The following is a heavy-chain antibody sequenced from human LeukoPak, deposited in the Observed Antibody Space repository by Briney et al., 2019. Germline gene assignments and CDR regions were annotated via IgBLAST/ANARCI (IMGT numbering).Heavy chain of an antibody. CDR1: GFTFSSYG. CDR3: ARSIYDYVWGSYRGFDY. Sequence: GGSLRLSCTASGFTFSSYGMSWVRQAPGKGLDWVSAISGSGGSTYYADSVKGRFTISRDNSKNTLYLQMNSLRAEDTAVYYCARSIYDYVWGSYRGFDYWGQGTLVTVSS. V-gene: IGHV3-23*01. D-gene: IGHD3-16*02. CDR2: ISGSGGST. J-gene: IGHJ4*02.